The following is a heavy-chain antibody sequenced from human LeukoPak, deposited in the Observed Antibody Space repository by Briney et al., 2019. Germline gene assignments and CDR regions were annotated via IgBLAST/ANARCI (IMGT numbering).Heavy chain of an antibody. D-gene: IGHD3-22*01. J-gene: IGHJ4*02. CDR2: IKEDGSEK. V-gene: IGHV3-7*01. Sequence: RGSLRLSCAASGFTFSTYWMSWVRQAPGKGLEWVANIKEDGSEKYYGDSVKGRFTISRDNAKNSLYLQMNSLRAEDTAVYYCARDSSGYQWGQGTLVTVSS. CDR3: ARDSSGYQ. CDR1: GFTFSTYW.